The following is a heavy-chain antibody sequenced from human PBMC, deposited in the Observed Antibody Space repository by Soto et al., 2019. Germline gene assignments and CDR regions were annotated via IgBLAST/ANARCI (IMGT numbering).Heavy chain of an antibody. V-gene: IGHV3-30*18. Sequence: QVQLVESGGGVVQPGRSLRLFYAASGFTFSRYGMHWVRQAPGKGLEWVAVISFDGSNKYYADSVKGRFTISRDNSKNTLFLQMNSLTAEDTAVSNCAKEATAAGTNWFDPRGQGTLVTVSS. D-gene: IGHD6-13*01. CDR2: ISFDGSNK. CDR3: AKEATAAGTNWFDP. CDR1: GFTFSRYG. J-gene: IGHJ5*02.